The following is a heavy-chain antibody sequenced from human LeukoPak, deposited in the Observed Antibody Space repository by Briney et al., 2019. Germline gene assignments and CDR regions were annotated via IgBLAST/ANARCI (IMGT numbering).Heavy chain of an antibody. CDR1: GYTFTSYD. V-gene: IGHV1-8*01. CDR3: ARGPPYDFWSGYPAFDY. Sequence: ASVKVSCKASGYTFTSYDINWVRQATGQGLEWMGWMNPNSGNTGYVQKFQGRVTMTRNTSISTAYMELSSLRSEDTAVYYCARGPPYDFWSGYPAFDYWGQGTLVTVSS. J-gene: IGHJ4*02. D-gene: IGHD3-3*01. CDR2: MNPNSGNT.